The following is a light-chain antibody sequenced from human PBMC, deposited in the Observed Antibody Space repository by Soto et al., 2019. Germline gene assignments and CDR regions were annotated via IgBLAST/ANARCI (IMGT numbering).Light chain of an antibody. V-gene: IGKV1-5*01. CDR3: HQYNSFSPWT. CDR2: DAS. J-gene: IGKJ1*01. Sequence: IQMTQSPSSVSASVGDRVTVTCRASQDISGRLAWFQQKPGKAPKLLISDASRLKSGVPSRFSGSGSGTEFTLTISSLQPDDFATYYCHQYNSFSPWTFGQGTKVDIK. CDR1: QDISGR.